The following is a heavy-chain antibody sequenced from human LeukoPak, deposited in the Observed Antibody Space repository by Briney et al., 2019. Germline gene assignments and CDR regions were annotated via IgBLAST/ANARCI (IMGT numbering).Heavy chain of an antibody. CDR2: ISGSGGST. CDR3: AKVRRYYDSSGYYHAAPIFDY. V-gene: IGHV3-23*01. Sequence: GGSLRLSCAASGFTFSSYAMSWVRQAPGKGLEWVSAISGSGGSTYYADSVKGRFTISRDNSKNTLYLQMNSLRAEDTAVYYCAKVRRYYDSSGYYHAAPIFDYWGQGTLVTVSS. CDR1: GFTFSSYA. D-gene: IGHD3-22*01. J-gene: IGHJ4*02.